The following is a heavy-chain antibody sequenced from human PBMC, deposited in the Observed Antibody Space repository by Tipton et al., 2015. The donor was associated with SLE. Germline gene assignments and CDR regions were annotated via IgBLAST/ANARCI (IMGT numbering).Heavy chain of an antibody. CDR1: GFTFGDYA. Sequence: SLRLSCTASGFTFGDYAMSWVRQAPGKGLVWVSRINSDGSSTSYADSVKGRFTISRDNAKNTLYLQMNSLRAEDTAVYYCARDKDDYVWGSLYWGQGTLVTVSS. J-gene: IGHJ4*02. CDR3: ARDKDDYVWGSLY. V-gene: IGHV3-74*01. CDR2: INSDGSST. D-gene: IGHD3-16*01.